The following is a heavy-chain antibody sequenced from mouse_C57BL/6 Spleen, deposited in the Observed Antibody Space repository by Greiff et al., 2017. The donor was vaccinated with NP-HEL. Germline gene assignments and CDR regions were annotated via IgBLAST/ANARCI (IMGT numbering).Heavy chain of an antibody. D-gene: IGHD2-2*01. CDR2: INPYNGGT. Sequence: VQLQQSGPVLVKPGASVKMSCKASGYTFTDYYMNWVKQSHGKSLEWIGVINPYNGGTSYNQKFKGKATLTVDKSSSTAYMELNSLTSEDSAVYYCARIYYGYGGDYWGQGTTLTVSS. V-gene: IGHV1-19*01. CDR1: GYTFTDYY. J-gene: IGHJ2*01. CDR3: ARIYYGYGGDY.